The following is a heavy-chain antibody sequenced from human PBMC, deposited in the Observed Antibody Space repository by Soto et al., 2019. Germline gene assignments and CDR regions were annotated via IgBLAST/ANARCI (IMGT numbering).Heavy chain of an antibody. CDR3: ATGSSALEI. D-gene: IGHD6-13*01. V-gene: IGHV4-4*07. Sequence: PSETLSLTFTVAGGSISTYYWSWIRQPTGKGLEWIGRIYTSGSSHYNPSLKSRVTMSVDTSKSQFPLKLSSVTAADTAVYYCATGSSALEIWGQGTMVTVSS. J-gene: IGHJ3*02. CDR1: GGSISTYY. CDR2: IYTSGSS.